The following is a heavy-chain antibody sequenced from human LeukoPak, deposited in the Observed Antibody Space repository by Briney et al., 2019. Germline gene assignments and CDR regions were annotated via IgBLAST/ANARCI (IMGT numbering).Heavy chain of an antibody. D-gene: IGHD3-9*01. J-gene: IGHJ4*02. CDR1: AFTFSSYG. V-gene: IGHV3-30*02. CDR2: IQYDRTNE. Sequence: GGSLRLSCAASAFTFSSYGMHWVRQAPGKGLEWVAYIQYDRTNEQYAHSVKGRFRISRDNSNNILYLQMNSLRTEDTAVYYCAKDEGDGLRYFDWPTDWGQGTLVTVSS. CDR3: AKDEGDGLRYFDWPTD.